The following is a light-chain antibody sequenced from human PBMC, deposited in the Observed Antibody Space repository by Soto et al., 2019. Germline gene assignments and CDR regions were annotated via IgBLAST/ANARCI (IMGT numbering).Light chain of an antibody. CDR1: QSVNSSF. CDR3: QQYGSSPWT. V-gene: IGKV3-20*01. Sequence: EIVVTQSPGTMSLSLGERATLSCRASQSVNSSFLPWYQQKPGQTPRLLIYGASSRATGIPDRFSGSGYGTDFTHTISRLEPKYFAVYYFQQYGSSPWTFGQGTKVEIK. CDR2: GAS. J-gene: IGKJ1*01.